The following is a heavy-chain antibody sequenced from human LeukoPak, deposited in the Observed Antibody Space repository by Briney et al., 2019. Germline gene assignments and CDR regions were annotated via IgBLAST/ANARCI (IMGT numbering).Heavy chain of an antibody. CDR1: GITFSRSA. CDR2: ISYDGTNK. V-gene: IGHV3-30*04. CDR3: TRGTVPGLATTYGTYFDS. D-gene: IGHD5-12*01. J-gene: IGHJ4*02. Sequence: GGSLRLSCAASGITFSRSAMHWVRQAPGKGLEWVAIISYDGTNKYYLDSVKGRFTISRDNSKNTLYLQMDSLRAEDTAVYYCTRGTVPGLATTYGTYFDSWGQGTRVTVSS.